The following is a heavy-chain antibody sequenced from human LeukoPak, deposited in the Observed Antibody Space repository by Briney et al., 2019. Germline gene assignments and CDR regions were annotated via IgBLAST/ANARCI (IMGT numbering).Heavy chain of an antibody. D-gene: IGHD7-27*01. CDR1: GYTFTGYY. CDR3: ARVSTGASGWFDP. V-gene: IGHV1-2*02. Sequence: ASVTVSCKASGYTFTGYYMHWVRQAPGQGLEWMGWIDPNSGGTNYAQKFQGRVTMTRDTSISTAYMELSRLRSDDTAVYYCARVSTGASGWFDPWGQGTLVTVSS. CDR2: IDPNSGGT. J-gene: IGHJ5*02.